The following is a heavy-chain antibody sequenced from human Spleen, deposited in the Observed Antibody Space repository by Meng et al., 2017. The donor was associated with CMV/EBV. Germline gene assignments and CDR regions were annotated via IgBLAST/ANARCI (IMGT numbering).Heavy chain of an antibody. J-gene: IGHJ4*02. D-gene: IGHD5-24*01. CDR1: GYTFTSYD. Sequence: ASVKVSCKASGYTFTSYDINWVRQATGQGLEWMGWMNPNTGYTGYAQKFQGRVTMTRNTSISTAYMELSGLRSEDTAVYHCARIRDGYNYFDYWGQGTLVTVSS. V-gene: IGHV1-8*01. CDR3: ARIRDGYNYFDY. CDR2: MNPNTGYT.